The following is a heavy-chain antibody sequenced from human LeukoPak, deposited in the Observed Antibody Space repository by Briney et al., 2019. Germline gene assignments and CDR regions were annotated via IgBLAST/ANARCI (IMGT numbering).Heavy chain of an antibody. V-gene: IGHV4-38-2*02. CDR3: ARDLSGISSATDTFDI. D-gene: IGHD1-14*01. Sequence: LETLSLTCTVSGYSISSGYYWGWIRQPPGKGLEWIGSIYHSGSTYYNPSLKSRVTISVDTSKDQFSLKLSSVTAADTAVYYCARDLSGISSATDTFDIWGQGTMVTVSS. J-gene: IGHJ3*02. CDR2: IYHSGST. CDR1: GYSISSGYY.